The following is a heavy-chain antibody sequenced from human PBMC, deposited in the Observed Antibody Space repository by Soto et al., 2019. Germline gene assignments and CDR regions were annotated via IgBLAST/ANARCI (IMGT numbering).Heavy chain of an antibody. CDR3: ARGGWGPPFDF. CDR2: MNPNTGNT. Sequence: QVQLVQSGAGMKKPGASVKVSCKASGYPFTHYDINWVRQATGQGLEWMGWMNPNTGNTGYAQKFQDRVTMTRNTSISTAYRELSSLRSEDTALYFGARGGWGPPFDFWGQGSPVTVSS. CDR1: GYPFTHYD. V-gene: IGHV1-8*01. D-gene: IGHD3-16*01. J-gene: IGHJ4*02.